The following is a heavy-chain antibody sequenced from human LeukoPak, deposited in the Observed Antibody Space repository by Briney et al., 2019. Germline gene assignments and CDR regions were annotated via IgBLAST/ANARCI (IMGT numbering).Heavy chain of an antibody. CDR3: VQDSYAISSSGSTFAS. V-gene: IGHV3-9*03. J-gene: IGHJ4*02. D-gene: IGHD6-25*01. Sequence: GRSLRLSCAASGFTFDDYAMHWVRQVPGKGLEWVSSITSNSGYVAYADSVKGRFSISRGNAKNSLYLEMNSLRTEDMAVYYCVQDSYAISSSGSTFASWGQGTLVTVSS. CDR2: ITSNSGYV. CDR1: GFTFDDYA.